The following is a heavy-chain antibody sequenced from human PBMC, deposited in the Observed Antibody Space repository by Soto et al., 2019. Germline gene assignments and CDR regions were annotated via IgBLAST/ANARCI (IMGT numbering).Heavy chain of an antibody. CDR1: QYHFPTNW. J-gene: IGHJ3*02. Sequence: VQLVQSGAEVKKPGESLKISCKGLQYHFPTNWIGWVRQMPGKGLDWMAIIYPGDSETRYSPSFPGQVTISADKSITTAYLHWSSLKASDTAVYYCVRHRHFDGSGSDDGYDVFDMWGQGTMVTVSS. CDR3: VRHRHFDGSGSDDGYDVFDM. D-gene: IGHD1-26*01. V-gene: IGHV5-51*01. CDR2: IYPGDSET.